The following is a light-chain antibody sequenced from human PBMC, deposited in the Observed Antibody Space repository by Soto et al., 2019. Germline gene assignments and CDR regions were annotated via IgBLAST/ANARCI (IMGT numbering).Light chain of an antibody. CDR1: ESLLHSGGNTY. J-gene: IGKJ1*01. CDR3: MQSSQLRT. V-gene: IGKV2-24*01. Sequence: DIVLTQSPLSLPVTLGQPASLSCRSSESLLHSGGNTYLSWLHQRPGQPPRLLIYQISERLSGVPDRFSGSGAGTNFTLRISRVEAEDVGIFFCMQSSQLRTFGQGTK. CDR2: QIS.